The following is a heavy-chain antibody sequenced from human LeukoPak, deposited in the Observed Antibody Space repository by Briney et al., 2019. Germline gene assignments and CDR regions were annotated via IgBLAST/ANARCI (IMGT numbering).Heavy chain of an antibody. Sequence: ASVKVSCKSSGYTFINYGISWVRQAPGQGLEWMGWISAYNGNTDYAQKFQGRVIMTKDTITNTVYMELTSLGSDGTAVYYCARGYCSGGSCPRVVDYWGQGTLVTVSS. CDR1: GYTFINYG. CDR2: ISAYNGNT. J-gene: IGHJ4*02. CDR3: ARGYCSGGSCPRVVDY. V-gene: IGHV1-18*01. D-gene: IGHD2-15*01.